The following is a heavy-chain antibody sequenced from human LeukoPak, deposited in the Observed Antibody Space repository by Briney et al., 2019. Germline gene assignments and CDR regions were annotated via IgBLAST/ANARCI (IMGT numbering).Heavy chain of an antibody. CDR2: ISAYNGNT. CDR1: GYTFTKYG. D-gene: IGHD6-13*01. V-gene: IGHV1-18*01. CDR3: ARDGYLKMEQQQPLDY. J-gene: IGHJ4*02. Sequence: GASVKVSCKASGYTFTKYGISWERQAPGQGLEWMGWISAYNGNTNSAQKLQGRVTMTTDTSTSAAYMELRSLRSDDTAVYYCARDGYLKMEQQQPLDYWGQGTLVTVSS.